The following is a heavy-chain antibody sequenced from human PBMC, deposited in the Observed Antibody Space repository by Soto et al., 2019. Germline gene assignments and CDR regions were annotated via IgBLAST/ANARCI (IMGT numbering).Heavy chain of an antibody. CDR2: IYYSGST. CDR1: GGSISSYY. J-gene: IGHJ5*02. CDR3: ARANYDFWNSPCFDP. V-gene: IGHV4-59*01. D-gene: IGHD3-3*01. Sequence: PSETLSLTCTVSGGSISSYYWSWIRQPPGKGLEWIGYIYYSGSTNYNPSLKSRVTISVDTSKNQFSLKLSSVTAADTAVYYCARANYDFWNSPCFDPWGQGTPVTVSS.